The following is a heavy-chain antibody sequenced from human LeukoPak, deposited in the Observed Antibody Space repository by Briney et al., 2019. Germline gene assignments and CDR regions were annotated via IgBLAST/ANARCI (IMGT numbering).Heavy chain of an antibody. CDR3: AKGEPYYDSSTYFDY. V-gene: IGHV3-23*01. CDR1: GFTFSSYA. CDR2: ISGSGGST. D-gene: IGHD3-22*01. Sequence: GASLRLSCAASGFTFSSYAMSWVRQAPGKGLEWVSAISGSGGSTYYADSVKGRFTISRDNSKNTLYLQMNSLRAEDTAVYYCAKGEPYYDSSTYFDYWGQGTLVTVSS. J-gene: IGHJ4*02.